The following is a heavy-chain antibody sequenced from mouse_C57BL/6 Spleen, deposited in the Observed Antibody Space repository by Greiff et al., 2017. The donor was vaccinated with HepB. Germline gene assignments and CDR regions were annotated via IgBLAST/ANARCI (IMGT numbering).Heavy chain of an antibody. Sequence: EVKLQQSGPELVKPGASVKISCKASGYTFTDYYMNWVKQSHGKSLEWIGDINPNNGGTSYNQKFKGKATLTVDKSSSPAYMELRRLTSEDSAVYYCARVPDYYGSSYGNFDYWGQGTTLTVSS. CDR3: ARVPDYYGSSYGNFDY. CDR2: INPNNGGT. J-gene: IGHJ2*01. CDR1: GYTFTDYY. V-gene: IGHV1-26*01. D-gene: IGHD1-1*01.